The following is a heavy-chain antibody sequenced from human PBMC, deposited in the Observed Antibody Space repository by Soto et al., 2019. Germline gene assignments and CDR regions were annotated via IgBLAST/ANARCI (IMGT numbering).Heavy chain of an antibody. CDR1: GGSFSGYY. CDR2: INHSGST. CDR3: ARSAVAGTKYFDY. J-gene: IGHJ4*02. V-gene: IGHV4-34*01. Sequence: KPSETLSLTCAVYGGSFSGYYWSWIRQPPGKGLEWIGEINHSGSTNYNPSLKSRVTISVDTSKNQFSLKLSSVTAADTAVYYCARSAVAGTKYFDYWGQGTLVTVSS. D-gene: IGHD6-19*01.